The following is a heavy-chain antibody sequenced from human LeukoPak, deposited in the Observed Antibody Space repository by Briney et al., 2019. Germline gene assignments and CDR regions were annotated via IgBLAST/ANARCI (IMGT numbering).Heavy chain of an antibody. CDR3: ARGRDSSGYYEYWDY. V-gene: IGHV3-21*01. CDR1: GFTFSSYS. Sequence: GGSLRLSCAASGFTFSSYSMNWVRQAPGKGLEWVSSISSSSSYIYYADSVKGRFTISRDNAKNSLYLQMNSLRAEDTAVYYCARGRDSSGYYEYWDYWGQGTLVTVSS. CDR2: ISSSSSYI. J-gene: IGHJ4*02. D-gene: IGHD3-22*01.